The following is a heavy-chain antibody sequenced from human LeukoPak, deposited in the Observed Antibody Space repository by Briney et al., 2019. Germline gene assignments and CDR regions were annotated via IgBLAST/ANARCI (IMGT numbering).Heavy chain of an antibody. J-gene: IGHJ4*02. V-gene: IGHV1-3*01. D-gene: IGHD5-18*01. Sequence: ASVKVSCKASGYTFTSYAMYWVRQAPGQRLEWMGWINAGNGNTKYSQKFQGRVTITRDTSASTAYMELSSLRSEDTAVYYCARDLIKLVNYFDYWGQGTLVTVS. CDR3: ARDLIKLVNYFDY. CDR2: INAGNGNT. CDR1: GYTFTSYA.